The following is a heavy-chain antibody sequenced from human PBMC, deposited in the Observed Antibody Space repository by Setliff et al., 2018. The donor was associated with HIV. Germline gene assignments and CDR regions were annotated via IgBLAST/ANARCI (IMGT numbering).Heavy chain of an antibody. CDR1: GYSFTGYY. Sequence: ASVKVSCKASGYSFTGYYMHWVRQAPGQGLEWMGWMNPSTGGTRFAQKFQGRVTMTRDTSISTAYMEVSSLRSDDTAVYYCAREGSPIYYFDYWSQGTLVTVSS. D-gene: IGHD3-10*01. J-gene: IGHJ4*02. V-gene: IGHV1-2*02. CDR2: MNPSTGGT. CDR3: AREGSPIYYFDY.